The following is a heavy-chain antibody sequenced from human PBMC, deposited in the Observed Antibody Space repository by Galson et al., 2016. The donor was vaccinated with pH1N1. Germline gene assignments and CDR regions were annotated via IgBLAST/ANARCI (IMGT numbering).Heavy chain of an antibody. V-gene: IGHV5-51*01. J-gene: IGHJ3*02. D-gene: IGHD4-17*01. CDR3: ARQYDFGDYRGDAFDI. CDR1: GYSFSTSW. CDR2: VNPGGSTI. Sequence: QSGAEVKKPGESLKISCEGSGYSFSTSWIGWVRQMPGKGLEWVGVVNPGGSTIRYSPTFQGQVTISSDKSINTAYLQWNSLKASDTATYYCARQYDFGDYRGDAFDIWGQGTMVIVSS.